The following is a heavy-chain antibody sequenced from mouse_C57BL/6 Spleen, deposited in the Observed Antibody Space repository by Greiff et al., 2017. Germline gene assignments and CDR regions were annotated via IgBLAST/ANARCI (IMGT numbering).Heavy chain of an antibody. Sequence: EVKLMESGGGLVKPGGSLKLSCAASGFTFSSYAMSWVRQTPEKRLEWVATISDGGSYTYYPDNVKGRFTISRDNAKNNLYLQMSQLKSEDTAMYYCARDRYDYDEGYAMDYWGQGTSVTVSS. V-gene: IGHV5-4*01. J-gene: IGHJ4*01. CDR3: ARDRYDYDEGYAMDY. D-gene: IGHD2-4*01. CDR2: ISDGGSYT. CDR1: GFTFSSYA.